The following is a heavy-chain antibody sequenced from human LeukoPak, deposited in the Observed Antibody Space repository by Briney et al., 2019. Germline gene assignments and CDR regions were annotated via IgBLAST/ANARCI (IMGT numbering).Heavy chain of an antibody. V-gene: IGHV3-48*03. CDR3: ARSWLAVAGPEY. Sequence: GGSLRLSCAASGFTFSDYEMNWVRQAPGKGLEWISYISTSGTTIYYADSVRGRFTISRDNAKNSLYLQMNSLRAEDTAVYYSARSWLAVAGPEYWGQGTLVTVSS. J-gene: IGHJ4*02. CDR2: ISTSGTTI. CDR1: GFTFSDYE. D-gene: IGHD6-19*01.